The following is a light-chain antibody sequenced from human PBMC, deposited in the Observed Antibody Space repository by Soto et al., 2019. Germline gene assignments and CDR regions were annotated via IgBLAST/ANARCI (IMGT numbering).Light chain of an antibody. Sequence: EIVMTQSPATLSVSPGERATLSCRANQSVRSNLAWYQQKPGQPPRLLIYGASTRATGIPAKFSGSGSGTEFTLIISSLQSEDFAVYYCQQYDYWPRTFGQGTKLEIK. CDR1: QSVRSN. J-gene: IGKJ2*01. CDR3: QQYDYWPRT. CDR2: GAS. V-gene: IGKV3-15*01.